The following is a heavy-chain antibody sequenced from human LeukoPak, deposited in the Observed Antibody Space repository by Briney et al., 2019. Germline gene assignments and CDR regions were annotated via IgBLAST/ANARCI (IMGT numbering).Heavy chain of an antibody. CDR1: AFTFRTYS. Sequence: GGSLRLSCVASAFTFRTYSMHWVRQAPGKGLEWVSSISGSTSYIYYADSVRGRFTISRDNAKNSLYLQMNSLRAEDTAVYYCAKCSGGSCRDNWFDPWGQGTLVTVSS. D-gene: IGHD2-15*01. CDR3: AKCSGGSCRDNWFDP. J-gene: IGHJ5*02. CDR2: ISGSTSYI. V-gene: IGHV3-21*04.